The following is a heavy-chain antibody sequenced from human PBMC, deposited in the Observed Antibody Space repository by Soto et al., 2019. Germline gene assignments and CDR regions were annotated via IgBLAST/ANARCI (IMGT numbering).Heavy chain of an antibody. J-gene: IGHJ4*01. V-gene: IGHV3-23*01. CDR1: GFSFSSYA. D-gene: IGHD3-22*01. CDR3: AKRDDSGGSRAAPLDY. Sequence: EVQLLDSGGGLVQPGGSLRLSCAASGFSFSSYAMTWVRQTPGKGLEWVSTISSSGGTTYYADSVKGRFTISRDNSKNPLFLQMNSLRAEDTVIYYCAKRDDSGGSRAAPLDYWGQGTMVTVSS. CDR2: ISSSGGTT.